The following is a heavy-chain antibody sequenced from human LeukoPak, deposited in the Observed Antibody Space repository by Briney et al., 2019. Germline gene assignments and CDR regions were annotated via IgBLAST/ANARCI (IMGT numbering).Heavy chain of an antibody. CDR1: GGSISSSSYY. J-gene: IGHJ4*02. CDR3: ARGMTTVD. D-gene: IGHD4-23*01. Sequence: SETLSLTCTVSGGSISSSSYYWGWIRQPPGKGLEWIGSIYHSGSTYYNPSLKSRVTISVDTSKNQFSLKLSSVTAADTAVYYCARGMTTVDWGQGTLVTVSS. CDR2: IYHSGST. V-gene: IGHV4-39*01.